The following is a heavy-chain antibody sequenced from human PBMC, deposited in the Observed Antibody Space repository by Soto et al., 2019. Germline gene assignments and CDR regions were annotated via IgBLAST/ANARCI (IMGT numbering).Heavy chain of an antibody. Sequence: WETHCLTCTVSGGSISGYYWSWIRQPPGKGLDWIGNVYYSGGAKYNPSVKRRVSISVDTSKNQFSLNLSSVTAADTAVYYCTRDGDGRMTTNPYYYYGMDVWGPGITVTVSS. CDR1: GGSISGYY. CDR3: TRDGDGRMTTNPYYYYGMDV. J-gene: IGHJ6*02. V-gene: IGHV4-59*01. CDR2: VYYSGGA. D-gene: IGHD2-21*02.